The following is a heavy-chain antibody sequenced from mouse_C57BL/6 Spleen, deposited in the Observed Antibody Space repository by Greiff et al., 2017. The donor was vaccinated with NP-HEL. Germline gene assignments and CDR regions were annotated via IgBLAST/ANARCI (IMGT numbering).Heavy chain of an antibody. CDR1: GYSFTSYY. Sequence: QVQLQQSGPELVKPGASVKISCKASGYSFTSYYIHWVKQRPGQGLEWIGWIYPGSGNTKYNEKFKGKATLTADTSSSTAYLQLSSLTSEDSAVYYCANFSMVTTSLAYWGQGTLVTVSA. CDR2: IYPGSGNT. CDR3: ANFSMVTTSLAY. V-gene: IGHV1-66*01. J-gene: IGHJ3*01. D-gene: IGHD2-1*01.